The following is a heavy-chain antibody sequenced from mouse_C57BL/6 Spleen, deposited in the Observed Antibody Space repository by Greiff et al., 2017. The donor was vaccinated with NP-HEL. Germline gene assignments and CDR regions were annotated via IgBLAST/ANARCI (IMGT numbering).Heavy chain of an antibody. CDR2: INPYNGGT. CDR1: GYTFTDYY. J-gene: IGHJ2*01. V-gene: IGHV1-19*01. D-gene: IGHD3-2*02. Sequence: VQLQQSGPVLVKPGASVKMSCKASGYTFTDYYMNWVKQSHGKSLEWIGVINPYNGGTSYNQKFKGKATLTVDKSSSTAYMELNSLTSEDSAVYYCARRGGSSGYGVDYWGQGTTLTVSS. CDR3: ARRGGSSGYGVDY.